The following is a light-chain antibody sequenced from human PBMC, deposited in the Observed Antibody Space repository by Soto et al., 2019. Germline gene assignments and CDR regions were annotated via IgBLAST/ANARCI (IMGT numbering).Light chain of an antibody. Sequence: IHMPQSXSSLSSCAGEXXXXXXXVSQRISSYLNWYQHQXGKAAKVLIYVASXLKSGVAARFSGSGSGTDFTLTISSLQTEDFATYYCQQSYSTPWTFGQGTKV. CDR1: QRISSY. V-gene: IGKV1-39*01. CDR2: VAS. CDR3: QQSYSTPWT. J-gene: IGKJ1*01.